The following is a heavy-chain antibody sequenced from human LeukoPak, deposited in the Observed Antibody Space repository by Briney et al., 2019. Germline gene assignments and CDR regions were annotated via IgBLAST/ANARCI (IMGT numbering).Heavy chain of an antibody. V-gene: IGHV3-21*01. J-gene: IGHJ4*02. D-gene: IGHD3-22*01. Sequence: GGSLRLSCVASGFTFSDYGMNWVRQAPGKGLEWVSSISSSSSYIYYADSVKGRFTISRDNAKNSLYLQMNSLRAEDTAVYYCARSDYYDSSGPRAGDNWGQGTLVTVSS. CDR3: ARSDYYDSSGPRAGDN. CDR1: GFTFSDYG. CDR2: ISSSSSYI.